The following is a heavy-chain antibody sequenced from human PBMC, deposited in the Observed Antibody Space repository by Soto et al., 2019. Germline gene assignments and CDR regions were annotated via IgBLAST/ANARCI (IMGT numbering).Heavy chain of an antibody. Sequence: ASETLSLTCTVSGDSFRSYHWSWIRQPPGKRLEWIGYIHYSGNAKYNPSLQSRLTISVDTSKNQLSLKLTSVTAADTAMYYCVRHPSSSFDSWGQGTLVTVSS. V-gene: IGHV4-59*08. CDR2: IHYSGNA. D-gene: IGHD6-6*01. CDR3: VRHPSSSFDS. CDR1: GDSFRSYH. J-gene: IGHJ4*02.